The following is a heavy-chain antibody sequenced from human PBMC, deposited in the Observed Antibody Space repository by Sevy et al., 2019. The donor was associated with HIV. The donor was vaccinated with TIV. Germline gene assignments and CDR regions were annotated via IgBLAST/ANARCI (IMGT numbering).Heavy chain of an antibody. Sequence: GESLKISCVASGFTFKTYNMNWVRQAPGKGLEWVSYITIGSSIIYYADFVRDRFTISRDNARNSLYLQMNSLRPEDTAVYFCARDGLPAPAKFDYWGQGTQVTVSS. D-gene: IGHD6-13*01. CDR2: ITIGSSII. CDR3: ARDGLPAPAKFDY. CDR1: GFTFKTYN. V-gene: IGHV3-48*01. J-gene: IGHJ4*02.